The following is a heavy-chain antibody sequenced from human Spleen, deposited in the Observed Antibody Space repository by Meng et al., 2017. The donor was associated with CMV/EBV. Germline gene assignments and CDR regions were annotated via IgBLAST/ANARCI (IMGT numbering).Heavy chain of an antibody. CDR2: INWNGGST. Sequence: SGFGFDDYAMVWVRQAPGKGLEWVSRINWNGGSTGYADSVKGRFTISRDDAKNSLHLQANSLRAEDTALYYCARGPTRSSSYWYFDLWGRGTLVTVSS. J-gene: IGHJ2*01. CDR1: GFGFDDYA. D-gene: IGHD3-16*02. V-gene: IGHV3-20*03. CDR3: ARGPTRSSSYWYFDL.